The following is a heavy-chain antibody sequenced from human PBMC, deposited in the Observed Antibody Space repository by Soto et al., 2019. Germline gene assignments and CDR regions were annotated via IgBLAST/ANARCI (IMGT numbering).Heavy chain of an antibody. Sequence: EVQLLESGGGLVQPGGSLRLSCAASGFTFSSYAMSWVRQAPGKGLEWVSAISGSGGSTYYADSVKGRFTISRDNSKNTLYLQMKSLRAEDMDVYYCAKAPYYDSYSGGLYFDYWGQGTLVTVSS. CDR3: AKAPYYDSYSGGLYFDY. CDR2: ISGSGGST. D-gene: IGHD3-3*01. V-gene: IGHV3-23*01. CDR1: GFTFSSYA. J-gene: IGHJ4*02.